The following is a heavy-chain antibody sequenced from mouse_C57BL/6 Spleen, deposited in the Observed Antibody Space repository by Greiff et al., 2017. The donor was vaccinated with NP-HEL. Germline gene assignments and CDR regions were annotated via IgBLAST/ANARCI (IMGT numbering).Heavy chain of an antibody. J-gene: IGHJ2*01. Sequence: VQLQQSGPELVKPGASVKISCKASGYTFTDYYMNWVKQSHGKSLEWIGDINPNNGGTSYNQKFKGKATLTVDKSSSTAYMELRSLTSEDSAVYYCARRELWSNFDYWGQGTTLTVSS. CDR2: INPNNGGT. CDR3: ARRELWSNFDY. V-gene: IGHV1-26*01. CDR1: GYTFTDYY. D-gene: IGHD1-1*02.